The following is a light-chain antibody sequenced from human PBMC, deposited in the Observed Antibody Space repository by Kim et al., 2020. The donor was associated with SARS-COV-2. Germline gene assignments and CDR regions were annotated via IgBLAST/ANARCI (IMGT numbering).Light chain of an antibody. CDR1: QSVSSS. CDR3: QQRRDWPLT. CDR2: DAS. Sequence: LSPGERATLSCRASQSVSSSLAWYQQKPGQAPGLLIYDASNRATGIPARFSGSGSGTDFTLTISSLEPEDSAVYYCQQRRDWPLTFGGGTKVDIK. J-gene: IGKJ4*01. V-gene: IGKV3-11*01.